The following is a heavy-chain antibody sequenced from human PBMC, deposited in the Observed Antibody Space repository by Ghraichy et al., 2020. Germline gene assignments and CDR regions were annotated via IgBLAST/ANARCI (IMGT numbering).Heavy chain of an antibody. CDR3: ARYDYTDKAWYFDS. D-gene: IGHD4-11*01. CDR1: GDSLTRGGYY. J-gene: IGHJ4*02. CDR2: LYPSGNT. Sequence: SETLSLTCVVSGDSLTRGGYYWSWIRQPAGKGLEWIGRLYPSGNTHYNPSLEGRVSMSLDTSKNQFSLNLTSVTAADTALYYCARYDYTDKAWYFDSWGRGTHVTVSA. V-gene: IGHV4-61*02.